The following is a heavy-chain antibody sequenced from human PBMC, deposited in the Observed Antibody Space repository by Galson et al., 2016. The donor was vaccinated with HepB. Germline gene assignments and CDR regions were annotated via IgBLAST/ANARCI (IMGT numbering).Heavy chain of an antibody. V-gene: IGHV3-74*01. CDR3: ARDQSGDCSTTKGWGPDY. CDR2: IKSDGSYT. CDR1: GFTFSNYW. J-gene: IGHJ4*02. Sequence: SLRLSCAASGFTFSNYWMHWVRQGPGKGLVWVSRIKSDGSYTNYADSVKGRFTISRDSAKNTLYLQMNSLRVEDTAVYYCARDQSGDCSTTKGWGPDYWGQGTLVTVSS. D-gene: IGHD2-2*01.